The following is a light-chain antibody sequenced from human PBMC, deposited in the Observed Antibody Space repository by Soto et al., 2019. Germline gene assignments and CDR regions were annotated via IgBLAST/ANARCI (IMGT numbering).Light chain of an antibody. CDR3: MQCLQSPPT. CDR2: WGS. CDR1: QSLLHSNGYNY. Sequence: DIVMTQSPLSLPVTPGESASISCRSSQSLLHSNGYNYLDWYLQKPGQSPQLLIYWGSNRASGVPERFSGSGSGTDFTLKINRVEAEDVGVYFCMQCLQSPPTFGQGTKEEIK. J-gene: IGKJ1*01. V-gene: IGKV2-28*01.